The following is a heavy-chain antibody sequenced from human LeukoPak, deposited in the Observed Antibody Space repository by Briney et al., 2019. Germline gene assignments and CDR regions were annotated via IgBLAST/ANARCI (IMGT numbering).Heavy chain of an antibody. CDR1: GYTFTGYY. Sequence: ASVKVSCKASGYTFTGYYMHWVRQAPGQGLEWMGWINPNSGGTNYAQKFQGRVTMTRDTSISTAYMELSRLRSDDTAVYYCARPHYDFWSGYSTSNWFDPWGQGTLVTVSS. J-gene: IGHJ5*02. D-gene: IGHD3-3*01. CDR3: ARPHYDFWSGYSTSNWFDP. V-gene: IGHV1-2*02. CDR2: INPNSGGT.